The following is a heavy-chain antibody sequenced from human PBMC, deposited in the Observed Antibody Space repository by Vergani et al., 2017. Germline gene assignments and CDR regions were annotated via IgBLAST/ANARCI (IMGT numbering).Heavy chain of an antibody. D-gene: IGHD6-13*01. V-gene: IGHV3-30-3*02. J-gene: IGHJ3*02. CDR3: AKLVRRDDAFDI. CDR2: ISYDGSNK. CDR1: GYTFTSYA. Sequence: QVQLVQSGSELKKPGASVKVSCKASGYTFTSYAMNWVRQAPGKGLEWVAVISYDGSNKYYADSVKGRFTISRDNSKNTLYLQMNSLRAEDTAVYYCAKLVRRDDAFDIWGQGTMVTVSS.